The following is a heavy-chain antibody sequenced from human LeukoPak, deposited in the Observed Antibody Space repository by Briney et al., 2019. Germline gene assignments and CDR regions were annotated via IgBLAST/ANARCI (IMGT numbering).Heavy chain of an antibody. CDR2: INPNSGGT. J-gene: IGHJ5*02. V-gene: IGHV1-2*02. CDR1: GYTFTGYY. Sequence: GASVKVSCKASGYTFTGYYMHWVRQAPGQGLEWMGWINPNSGGTNYAQKFQGRVTMTRDTSISTAYMELSRLRSDDTAVYYCARDPDRSGYYWFDPWGQGTLVTVSS. CDR3: ARDPDRSGYYWFDP. D-gene: IGHD3-22*01.